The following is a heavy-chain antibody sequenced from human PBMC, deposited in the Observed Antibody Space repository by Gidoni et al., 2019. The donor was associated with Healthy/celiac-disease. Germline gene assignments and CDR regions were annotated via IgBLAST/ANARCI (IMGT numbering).Heavy chain of an antibody. J-gene: IGHJ2*01. V-gene: IGHV1-2*04. CDR3: ARGGDTAMVDGWYFDL. CDR1: GYTFTGYY. Sequence: QVQLVQSGAEVKKPGASVKVSCKASGYTFTGYYMHWVRQAPGQGLEWMGWINPNSGGTNYAQKFQGWVTMTRDTSISTAYMELSRLRSDDTAVYYCARGGDTAMVDGWYFDLWGRGTLVTVSS. CDR2: INPNSGGT. D-gene: IGHD5-18*01.